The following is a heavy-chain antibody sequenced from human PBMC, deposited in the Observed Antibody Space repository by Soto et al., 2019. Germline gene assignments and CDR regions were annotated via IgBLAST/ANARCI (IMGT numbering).Heavy chain of an antibody. Sequence: PGGSLRLSCAASGFXFSSYGMHWVRQAPGKGLEWVALISYDGSDKYYADSVKGRFTISRDNSKNTLYLQMNSLRVEDTAVYYCGAGQYFSDYWGQGTLVTVSS. J-gene: IGHJ4*02. CDR3: GAGQYFSDY. V-gene: IGHV3-30*03. D-gene: IGHD6-13*01. CDR2: ISYDGSDK. CDR1: GFXFSSYG.